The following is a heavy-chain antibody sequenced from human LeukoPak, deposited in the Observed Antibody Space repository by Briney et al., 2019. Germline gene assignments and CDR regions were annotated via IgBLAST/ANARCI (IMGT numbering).Heavy chain of an antibody. J-gene: IGHJ6*02. V-gene: IGHV3-30*03. D-gene: IGHD2/OR15-2a*01. Sequence: PGGSLRLSCAGSGFTFSTYVIHWVRQTPGKGLEWAALISYDGNSKYYADSVKGRFTISRDNSKNTVYLQMDSLRPEDTAVYYCARVIISTKYYSGLDVWGQGTTVTVSS. CDR2: ISYDGNSK. CDR3: ARVIISTKYYSGLDV. CDR1: GFTFSTYV.